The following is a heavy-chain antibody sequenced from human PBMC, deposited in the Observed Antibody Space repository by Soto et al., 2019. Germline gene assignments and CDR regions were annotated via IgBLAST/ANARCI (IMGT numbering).Heavy chain of an antibody. CDR3: TRLGGYYQALDS. J-gene: IGHJ4*02. D-gene: IGHD3-22*01. CDR2: IYYAGTT. Sequence: PFETHCNPRSVFWGTLVDFDCRRNLQPPGKGLEWIGYIYYAGTTTYNPSLKNRVTISLDTPKNQFSLKMDSVTAADTAVYYCTRLGGYYQALDSWGQGILVTAPQ. V-gene: IGHV4-59*08. CDR1: WGTLVDFD.